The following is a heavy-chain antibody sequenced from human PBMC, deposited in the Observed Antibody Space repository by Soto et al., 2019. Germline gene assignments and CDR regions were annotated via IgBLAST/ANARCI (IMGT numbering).Heavy chain of an antibody. D-gene: IGHD2-15*01. V-gene: IGHV1-18*01. CDR1: GYTFTYYG. CDR3: ARSYCSCGSCYSPWFYP. J-gene: IGHJ5*02. CDR2: ISANNGNT. Sequence: QVQLVQSGAEVKKPGASVKVSCKASGYTFTYYGINWVRQAPGQGLEGMGWISANNGNTNYAQQLQGRLTMTTDTATSTAYMELRSLRSDDTAVYYCARSYCSCGSCYSPWFYPWGQGTLVTVSS.